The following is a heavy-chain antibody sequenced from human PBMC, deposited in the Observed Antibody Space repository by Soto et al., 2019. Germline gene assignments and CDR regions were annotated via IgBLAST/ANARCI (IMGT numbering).Heavy chain of an antibody. CDR2: IYYSGST. Sequence: PSETLSLTCTVSGGSISSGGYYWSWIRQHPGKGLEWIGYIYYSGSTYYNPSLKSRVTISVDTSKNQFSLKLSSVTAADTAVYYCARFARINYDSSGYYHYYFDYWGQGTLVTVSS. D-gene: IGHD3-22*01. J-gene: IGHJ4*02. CDR1: GGSISSGGYY. CDR3: ARFARINYDSSGYYHYYFDY. V-gene: IGHV4-31*03.